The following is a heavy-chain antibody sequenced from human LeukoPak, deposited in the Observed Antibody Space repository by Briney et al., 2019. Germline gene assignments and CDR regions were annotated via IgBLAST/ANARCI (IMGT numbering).Heavy chain of an antibody. V-gene: IGHV4-4*07. J-gene: IGHJ4*02. CDR2: IYTSGST. CDR3: ARGGSSWTYYFDY. D-gene: IGHD6-13*01. Sequence: SETLSLTCTVSGGSISSYYWSWIRQPAGKGLEWIGRIYTSGSTNYNPSLKSRVAISVVKSKSQFSLKLSSVTAADTAVYYCARGGSSWTYYFDYWGQVTLVTVSS. CDR1: GGSISSYY.